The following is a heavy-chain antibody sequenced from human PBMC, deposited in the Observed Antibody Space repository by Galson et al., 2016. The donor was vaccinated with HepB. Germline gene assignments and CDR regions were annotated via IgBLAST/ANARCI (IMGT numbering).Heavy chain of an antibody. CDR1: GFTFSSYS. V-gene: IGHV3-53*01. CDR2: ISGDGVT. Sequence: SLRLSCAASGFTFSSYSMSWVRQAPGKGLEWVSLISGDGVTYYADSVKGRFTISRDHSDNSLYLQMNSLRAEDTAVYYCARRRGNTNFDYWGQGTLVTVSS. CDR3: ARRRGNTNFDY. J-gene: IGHJ4*02. D-gene: IGHD3-10*01.